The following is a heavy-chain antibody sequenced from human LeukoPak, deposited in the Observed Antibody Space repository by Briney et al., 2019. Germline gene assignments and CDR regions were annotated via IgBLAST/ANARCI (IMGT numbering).Heavy chain of an antibody. J-gene: IGHJ4*02. Sequence: GGSLRLSCAASGFTFSSYWMTWVRQAPGKGLEWVANIKQDGGDKYYVDSVKGRFTISRDNAKNSLYLQMNSLRAEDTAVYYCARSKSILCDYRGQGTLVTVSS. D-gene: IGHD2-21*01. V-gene: IGHV3-7*05. CDR1: GFTFSSYW. CDR3: ARSKSILCDY. CDR2: IKQDGGDK.